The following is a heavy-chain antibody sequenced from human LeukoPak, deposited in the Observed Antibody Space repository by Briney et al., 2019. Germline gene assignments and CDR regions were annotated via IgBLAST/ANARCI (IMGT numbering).Heavy chain of an antibody. J-gene: IGHJ4*02. CDR3: ARVSRVAGPHYYFDY. V-gene: IGHV4-61*01. Sequence: SETLSLTCTVSGGSVSSGSYYWSWIRQPPGKGLEWIGYTYYSGSTNYNPSLKSRVTISVDTSKNQFSLKLSSVTAADTAVYYCARVSRVAGPHYYFDYWGQGTLVTVSS. D-gene: IGHD6-19*01. CDR2: TYYSGST. CDR1: GGSVSSGSYY.